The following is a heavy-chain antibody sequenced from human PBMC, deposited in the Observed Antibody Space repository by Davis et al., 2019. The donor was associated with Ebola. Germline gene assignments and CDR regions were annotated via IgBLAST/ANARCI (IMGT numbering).Heavy chain of an antibody. Sequence: GGSLRLSCAASGFTFSSYSMNWVRQAPGKGLEWVANIKQDGSEKYYVDSVKGRFTISRDNAKNSLYLQMNSLRAEDTAVYYCARDPAALRFYYFDYWGQGTLVTVSS. CDR3: ARDPAALRFYYFDY. D-gene: IGHD6-13*01. CDR2: IKQDGSEK. J-gene: IGHJ4*02. V-gene: IGHV3-7*01. CDR1: GFTFSSYS.